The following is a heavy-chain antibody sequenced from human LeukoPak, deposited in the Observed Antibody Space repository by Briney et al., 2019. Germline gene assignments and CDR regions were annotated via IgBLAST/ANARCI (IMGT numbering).Heavy chain of an antibody. V-gene: IGHV4-34*01. CDR3: ARRDFYGSGRSFDS. D-gene: IGHD3-10*01. Sequence: SETLSLTCAVYGGSFIGYYWNWIRQPPGKGLEWIGEVNHSGSTNYNPSLKSRVTISVDTSKNQFSLKVRSVTAADTAVYYCARRDFYGSGRSFDSWGQGNLVTVSS. J-gene: IGHJ4*02. CDR2: VNHSGST. CDR1: GGSFIGYY.